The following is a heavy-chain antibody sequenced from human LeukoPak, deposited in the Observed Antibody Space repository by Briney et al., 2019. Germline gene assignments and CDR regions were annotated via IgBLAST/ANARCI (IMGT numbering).Heavy chain of an antibody. CDR1: GYTFTSSD. Sequence: ASVKVSCKASGYTFTSSDINWVRQATGQGLEWMGWMNPNSGNTGYAQKFQGKVTMTRNTSISTAYMELSSLRSEDTAVYYCARGRKVRGVIFATIDYWGQGTLVTVSS. D-gene: IGHD3-10*01. CDR2: MNPNSGNT. J-gene: IGHJ4*02. CDR3: ARGRKVRGVIFATIDY. V-gene: IGHV1-8*01.